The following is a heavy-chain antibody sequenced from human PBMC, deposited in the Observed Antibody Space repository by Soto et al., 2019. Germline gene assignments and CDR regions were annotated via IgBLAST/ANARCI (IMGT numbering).Heavy chain of an antibody. Sequence: QVHLVQSGAEVKKPGASVKLSCKASGYSFVNYYINWVRQAPGQGLEWMGIIYPRGGNISYAQKCRGRVSMTSDTASSTVYMELTSLRSDDTAVYFCARDWIAVAGSISFSQAFPLLDGMDLWGQGTTVTVSS. V-gene: IGHV1-46*01. J-gene: IGHJ6*02. D-gene: IGHD6-19*01. CDR2: IYPRGGNI. CDR3: ARDWIAVAGSISFSQAFPLLDGMDL. CDR1: GYSFVNYY.